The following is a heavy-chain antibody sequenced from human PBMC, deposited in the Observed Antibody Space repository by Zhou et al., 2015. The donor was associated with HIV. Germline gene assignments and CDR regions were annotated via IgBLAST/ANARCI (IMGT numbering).Heavy chain of an antibody. CDR3: VKTRGTYYFDY. CDR2: ISYDGSNK. Sequence: VQLVESGGRVVQPGRSLRLSCAASGFSFSSYGMHWVRQAPGRGLEWLAVISYDGSNKFDADAVKGRFTISRDNSKNMLYLQMNSLTAEDTAVYYCVKTRGTYYFDYWGQGKPGHRLL. J-gene: IGHJ4*02. V-gene: IGHV3-30*18. CDR1: GFSFSSYG.